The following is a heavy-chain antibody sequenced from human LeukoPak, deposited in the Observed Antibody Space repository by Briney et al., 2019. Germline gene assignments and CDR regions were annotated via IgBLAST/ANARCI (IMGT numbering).Heavy chain of an antibody. CDR2: IYPGDSDT. J-gene: IGHJ4*02. Sequence: GESLKISWRGSEHSFTSYWIALARQMPGKGLEWMGIIYPGDSDTRYTPSFQGQVTMSADKSINTAYLQWSSLKASDPAMYYCASRQGCSSTSCPPVYCGQGTLVTVSP. D-gene: IGHD2-2*01. CDR1: EHSFTSYW. CDR3: ASRQGCSSTSCPPVY. V-gene: IGHV5-51*01.